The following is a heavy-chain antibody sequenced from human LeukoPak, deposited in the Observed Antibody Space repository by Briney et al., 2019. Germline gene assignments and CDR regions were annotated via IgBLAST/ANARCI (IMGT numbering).Heavy chain of an antibody. J-gene: IGHJ5*02. V-gene: IGHV1-2*04. D-gene: IGHD4-17*01. Sequence: GASVTVSCTASGYTFTGYYMHWVRQAPGQGLEWMGWINPNSGGTNYAQKFQGWVTMTRDTSISTAYMELSRLRSDDTAVYYCARSTTVTPNWFDPWGQGTLVTVSS. CDR1: GYTFTGYY. CDR2: INPNSGGT. CDR3: ARSTTVTPNWFDP.